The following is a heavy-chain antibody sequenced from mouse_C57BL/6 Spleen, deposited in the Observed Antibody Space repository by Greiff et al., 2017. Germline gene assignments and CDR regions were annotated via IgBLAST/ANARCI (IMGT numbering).Heavy chain of an antibody. CDR2: IYPGDGDT. V-gene: IGHV1-82*01. J-gene: IGHJ2*01. D-gene: IGHD3-1*01. CDR3: ARGHSSGFHVDY. CDR1: GYAFSSSW. Sequence: QVQLQQSGPELVKPGASVKISCKASGYAFSSSWMNWVKQRPGTGLEWIGRIYPGDGDTNYNGKCKGKATLTADKSSSTAYMQLSSLTSEDSAVYFCARGHSSGFHVDYWGQGTTLTVSS.